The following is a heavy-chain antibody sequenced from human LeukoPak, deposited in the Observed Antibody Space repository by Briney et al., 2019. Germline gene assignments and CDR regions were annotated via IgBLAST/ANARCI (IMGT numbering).Heavy chain of an antibody. CDR2: ISYDGSNK. D-gene: IGHD6-13*01. CDR3: ARTGKYSSSWVSPFDY. CDR1: GFTFSSYA. V-gene: IGHV3-30-3*01. J-gene: IGHJ4*02. Sequence: GGSLRLSCAASGFTFSSYAMHWVRQAPGKGLEWVAVISYDGSNKYYADSVKGRFTVSRDNSKNTLYLQMNSLRAEDTAVYYCARTGKYSSSWVSPFDYWGQGTLVTVSS.